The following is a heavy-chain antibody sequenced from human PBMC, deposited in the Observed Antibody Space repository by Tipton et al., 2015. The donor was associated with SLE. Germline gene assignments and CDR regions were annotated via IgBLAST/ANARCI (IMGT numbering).Heavy chain of an antibody. J-gene: IGHJ5*01. CDR3: ARLRGAHASYTSPALADS. Sequence: QLVQSGPEVKPSETLSLNCNVSGGSINSHYWSWIRQSPGKGLEFIGDIFHRVYTNYHPSLKSRVTISIDTSKTHFSLHLTSVTASDTAVYFCARLRGAHASYTSPALADSWGHGILVTVPS. CDR1: GGSINSHY. CDR2: IFHRVYT. V-gene: IGHV4-59*08. D-gene: IGHD3-16*01.